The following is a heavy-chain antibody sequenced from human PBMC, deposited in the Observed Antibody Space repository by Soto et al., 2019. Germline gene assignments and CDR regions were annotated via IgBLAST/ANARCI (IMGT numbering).Heavy chain of an antibody. Sequence: SGFTLRTYGIRGVPQARSRGPAGDAIIWYDGSNKYYADSVKGRFAISRDNPKNSLFLQMNSLRVEDTGVYYCARGDYYDTSGPFSDAFDIWGLGTMVTVS. CDR2: IWYDGSNK. CDR3: ARGDYYDTSGPFSDAFDI. D-gene: IGHD3-22*01. J-gene: IGHJ3*02. CDR1: GFTLRTYG. V-gene: IGHV3-33*03.